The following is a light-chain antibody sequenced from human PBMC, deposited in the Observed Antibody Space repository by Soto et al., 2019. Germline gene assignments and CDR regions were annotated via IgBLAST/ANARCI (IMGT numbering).Light chain of an antibody. CDR2: KAS. J-gene: IGKJ1*01. V-gene: IGKV1-5*03. Sequence: DIQMTQSPSTLSGSVGDRVTITCRASQTISSWLAWYQQKPGKAPKLLIYKASTLKSGVPSRFSGSASGTEFTLTISSLQPDDFATSYCQHYNSYSEALGQGTKVDLK. CDR1: QTISSW. CDR3: QHYNSYSEA.